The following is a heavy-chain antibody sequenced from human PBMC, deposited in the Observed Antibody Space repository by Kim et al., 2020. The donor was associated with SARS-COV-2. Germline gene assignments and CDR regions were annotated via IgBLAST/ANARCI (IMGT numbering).Heavy chain of an antibody. V-gene: IGHV4-4*02. Sequence: SETLSLTCAVSGASLSHINWWSWVRQPPGRGLEWIGDIYHNGTTNYKSSHKRRATFSIDKSKNQFSLKLASMTAAATGDYYCARQLWFGGRRWFDSCG. J-gene: IGHJ5*01. CDR2: IYHNGTT. D-gene: IGHD3-10*01. CDR1: GASLSHINW. CDR3: ARQLWFGGRRWFDS.